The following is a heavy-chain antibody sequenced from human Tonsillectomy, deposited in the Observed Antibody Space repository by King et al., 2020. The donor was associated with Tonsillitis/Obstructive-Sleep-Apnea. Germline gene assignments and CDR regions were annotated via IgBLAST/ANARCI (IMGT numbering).Heavy chain of an antibody. J-gene: IGHJ4*02. Sequence: VQLVESGAEVKKPGASVKVSCKASGYTFTGYYMHWVRQAPGQGLERMGWINPNSGCTTYAQKFQGRVTMTRATSISTAYMELCRLRSDGTAVYYCARTPGGQQLFYYFDYWGQGTLVTVSS. V-gene: IGHV1-2*02. CDR3: ARTPGGQQLFYYFDY. CDR2: INPNSGCT. CDR1: GYTFTGYY. D-gene: IGHD6-13*01.